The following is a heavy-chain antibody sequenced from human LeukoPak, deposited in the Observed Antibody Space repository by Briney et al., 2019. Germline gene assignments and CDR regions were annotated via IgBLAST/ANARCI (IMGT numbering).Heavy chain of an antibody. D-gene: IGHD1-20*01. V-gene: IGHV4-34*01. CDR3: AHITGSDAFDV. Sequence: SETLSLTCGVYGVSFGGYYWSWIRQSPGKGLQWTGEINHSGSTNYNPSLKSRVTISIDTSKNQFSLKMTSVTAADTALYYCAHITGSDAFDVWGQGTMVTVSS. CDR2: INHSGST. CDR1: GVSFGGYY. J-gene: IGHJ3*01.